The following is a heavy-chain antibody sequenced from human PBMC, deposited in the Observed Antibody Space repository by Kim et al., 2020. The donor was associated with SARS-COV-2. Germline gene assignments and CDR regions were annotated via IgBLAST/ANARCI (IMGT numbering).Heavy chain of an antibody. V-gene: IGHV4-59*08. J-gene: IGHJ4*02. CDR1: GGSISSYY. D-gene: IGHD2-2*01. CDR2: IYYSGST. Sequence: SETLSLTCTVSGGSISSYYWSWIRQPPGKGLEWIGNIYYSGSTNYNPSLKSRVTISIDTSKNQFSLKLSSVTAADTAIYYCARHRDYSTSPHDYCGQGTLVTVSS. CDR3: ARHRDYSTSPHDY.